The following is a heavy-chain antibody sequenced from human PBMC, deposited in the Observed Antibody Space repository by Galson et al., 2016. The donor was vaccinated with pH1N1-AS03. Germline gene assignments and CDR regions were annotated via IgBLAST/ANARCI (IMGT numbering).Heavy chain of an antibody. Sequence: SLRLSCAASGFALIDYSMHWVRQAPGKGLEWVSSIDPTSTYIYYADSPTGRFTISRDNAFNSIYLQMNSLRVDDTAVYFCTRSAPRGGHEPFDFWGQGTLVTVSP. J-gene: IGHJ4*02. V-gene: IGHV3-21*01. CDR2: IDPTSTYI. CDR1: GFALIDYS. D-gene: IGHD5-12*01. CDR3: TRSAPRGGHEPFDF.